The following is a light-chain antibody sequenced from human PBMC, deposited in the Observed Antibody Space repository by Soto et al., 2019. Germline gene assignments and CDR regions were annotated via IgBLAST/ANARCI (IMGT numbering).Light chain of an antibody. Sequence: DIQMTQSPSSLSASVGDRVTITCRASQSINTFLNWYQQKPGKAPKLLIYSASSLQSGVPSRFSGSGSGTDFALTISSLQPEDFALYYCQQSYRSPPTFGQGTKVEIK. CDR2: SAS. J-gene: IGKJ1*01. V-gene: IGKV1-39*01. CDR1: QSINTF. CDR3: QQSYRSPPT.